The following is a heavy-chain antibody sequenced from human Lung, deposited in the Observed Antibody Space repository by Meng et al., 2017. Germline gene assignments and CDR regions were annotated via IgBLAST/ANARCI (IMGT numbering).Heavy chain of an antibody. Sequence: EVQLVESGGGLVKPGGSLRLSCAASEFTFSDYSMNWVRQAPGKGLEWVSFISNTGKCIYYADSVKGRFTISRDNAKNSLYLQINSLRAEDTAVYYCARGSYQPLLLSALDYWGQGTLVTVSS. V-gene: IGHV3-21*01. CDR1: EFTFSDYS. CDR2: ISNTGKCI. J-gene: IGHJ4*02. CDR3: ARGSYQPLLLSALDY. D-gene: IGHD2-15*01.